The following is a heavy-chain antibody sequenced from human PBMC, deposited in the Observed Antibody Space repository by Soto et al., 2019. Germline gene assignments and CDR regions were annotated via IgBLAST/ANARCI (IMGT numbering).Heavy chain of an antibody. CDR3: ARGSPASGMDV. V-gene: IGHV4-31*03. Sequence: SETLSLTCTVSGGSISSGGYYWSWIRQHPGKGLEWIGYIYYSGSTYYNPSLKSRVTISVDTSKNQFSLKLSSVTAADTAVYYCARGSPASGMDVWGQGTTVTVCS. CDR2: IYYSGST. J-gene: IGHJ6*02. CDR1: GGSISSGGYY.